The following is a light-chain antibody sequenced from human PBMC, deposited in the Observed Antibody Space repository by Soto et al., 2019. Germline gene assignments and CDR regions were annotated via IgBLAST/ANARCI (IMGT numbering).Light chain of an antibody. CDR1: QSVSSY. CDR2: DAS. J-gene: IGKJ2*01. Sequence: EIVLTQSPAILSLSPGERATLSCRASQSVSSYFAWYQQKPGQAPRLLIYDASNRAPGIPARFSGSGSGTDFTLTISSLEPEDFAVYYCQQRTFGQGTKLEIK. CDR3: QQRT. V-gene: IGKV3-11*01.